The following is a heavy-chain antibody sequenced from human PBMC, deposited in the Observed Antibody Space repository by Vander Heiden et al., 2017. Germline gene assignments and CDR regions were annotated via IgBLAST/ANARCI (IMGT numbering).Heavy chain of an antibody. Sequence: QVQLQESGSGLVQPSQTLSLTCTVSGGGYYYWSWIRQHPGKGLEWIGYIHYSVYAYYNPSLKSRVTLAVDTSKNQFSLKLTSVTAAETAVYYCASKPNTLYYFDYWGQGTLVTVSS. V-gene: IGHV4-31*03. CDR3: ASKPNTLYYFDY. CDR2: IHYSVYA. CDR1: GGGYYY. D-gene: IGHD2-2*02. J-gene: IGHJ4*02.